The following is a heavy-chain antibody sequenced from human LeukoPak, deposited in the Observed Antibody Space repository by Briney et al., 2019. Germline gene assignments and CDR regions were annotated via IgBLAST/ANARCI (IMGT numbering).Heavy chain of an antibody. Sequence: GGSLRLSCATSGFPFETNAMSWVRQAPGKGLEWVATIGNTETFYADSVTGRFTISRDNSKNTVNLQMNRLRVEDTAIYYCAKDWIQFNRVFDCFDSWGQGTLVAVSS. CDR3: AKDWIQFNRVFDCFDS. D-gene: IGHD5-18*01. CDR1: GFPFETNA. CDR2: IGNTET. J-gene: IGHJ4*02. V-gene: IGHV3-23*01.